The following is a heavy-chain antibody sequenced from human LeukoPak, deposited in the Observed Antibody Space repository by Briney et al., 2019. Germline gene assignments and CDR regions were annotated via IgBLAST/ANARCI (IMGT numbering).Heavy chain of an antibody. CDR1: GFTFSSYG. CDR2: ISYDGSNK. Sequence: GGSLRLSCAASGFTFSSYGMHWVRQAPGKGLEWVAVISYDGSNKYYADSVKGRFTISRDNSKTTLYLQMNSLRAEDTALYYCARGSIAAAGSSKGYMDVWGKGTTVTVSS. D-gene: IGHD6-13*01. V-gene: IGHV3-30*03. CDR3: ARGSIAAAGSSKGYMDV. J-gene: IGHJ6*03.